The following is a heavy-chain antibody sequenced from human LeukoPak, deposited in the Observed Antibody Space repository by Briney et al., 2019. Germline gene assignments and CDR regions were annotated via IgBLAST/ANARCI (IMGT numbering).Heavy chain of an antibody. CDR2: ISSNSYAS. V-gene: IGHV3-48*02. CDR1: GFIFSDFS. D-gene: IGHD6-13*01. Sequence: GGSLRLSCGASGFIFSDFSMNWVRQAPGKGLEWVSYISSNSYASFYTDSVKGRFTISRDTAHNLLYLYMNSLRDEDTAVYYCARGVDSNNWYADRPFDLWGQGTLVIVSS. CDR3: ARGVDSNNWYADRPFDL. J-gene: IGHJ3*01.